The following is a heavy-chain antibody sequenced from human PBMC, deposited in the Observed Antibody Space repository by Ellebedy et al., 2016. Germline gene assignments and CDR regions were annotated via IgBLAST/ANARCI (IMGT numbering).Heavy chain of an antibody. CDR1: GGSVSSDY. V-gene: IGHV4-59*02. CDR3: AKWNDVWKAFDV. D-gene: IGHD1-1*01. Sequence: SETLSLTCNVSGGSVSSDYWNWIRWPPGKGLEWIGYVFHTGTANYNPSLNSRATISVDTSKSPFSLRLTSVTAADTAVYYCAKWNDVWKAFDVWGQGTMVTVSS. J-gene: IGHJ3*01. CDR2: VFHTGTA.